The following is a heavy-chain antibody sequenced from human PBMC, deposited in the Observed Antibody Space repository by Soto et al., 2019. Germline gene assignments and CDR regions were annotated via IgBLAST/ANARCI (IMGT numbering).Heavy chain of an antibody. V-gene: IGHV1-2*04. CDR2: INPNSGGT. CDR1: GYTFTGYY. Sequence: ASVKVSCKASGYTFTGYYMHWVRQAPGQGLEWMGWINPNSGGTNYAQKFQGWVTMTRDTSISTAYMELSRLRSDDTAVYYCARAETPQYITMVRGVIPHFQHWGQGTLVTVSS. J-gene: IGHJ1*01. CDR3: ARAETPQYITMVRGVIPHFQH. D-gene: IGHD3-10*01.